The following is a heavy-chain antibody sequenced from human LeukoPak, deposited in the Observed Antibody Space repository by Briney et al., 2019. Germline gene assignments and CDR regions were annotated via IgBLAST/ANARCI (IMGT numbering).Heavy chain of an antibody. Sequence: GGSLRLSCAASGFTFSSYWMSWVRQAPGKGLEWVATIKQDGSEKYYVDSVKGRFTISRDNAKNSLYLQMNSLRAEDTAVYYCASRFLDCGGDCYPDYWGQGTLVTVSS. CDR3: ASRFLDCGGDCYPDY. CDR1: GFTFSSYW. J-gene: IGHJ4*02. D-gene: IGHD2-21*01. CDR2: IKQDGSEK. V-gene: IGHV3-7*01.